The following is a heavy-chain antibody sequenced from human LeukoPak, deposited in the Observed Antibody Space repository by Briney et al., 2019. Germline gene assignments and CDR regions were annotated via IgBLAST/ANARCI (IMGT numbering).Heavy chain of an antibody. CDR3: ARASGSSWSRLGVYYYYMDV. CDR2: IYTSGST. Sequence: SETLSLTCTVSGGSISNGRYYWSWLRQPAGKGLEWLGRIYTSGSTNYNPSLKSRVTISVDTSKNQFSLKLTSVTAADTAVYYCARASGSSWSRLGVYYYYMDVWGKGTTVTVSS. CDR1: GGSISNGRYY. J-gene: IGHJ6*03. D-gene: IGHD6-13*01. V-gene: IGHV4-61*02.